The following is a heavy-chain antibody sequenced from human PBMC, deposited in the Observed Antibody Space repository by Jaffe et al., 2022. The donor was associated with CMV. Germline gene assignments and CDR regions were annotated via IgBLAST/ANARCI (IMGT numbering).Heavy chain of an antibody. D-gene: IGHD2-15*01. J-gene: IGHJ4*02. CDR1: GYSFTGHW. Sequence: EVQLVQSGAEVKKPGESLKISCKVSGYSFTGHWIDWVRQMPGKGLEWMGVIFPGDSDTRYSPSFQGQVTISADKSIGTAYLQWSSLKASDTAIYYCARRAREGDCSSSDNCYSGGLDYWGQGTLVTVSS. CDR3: ARRAREGDCSSSDNCYSGGLDY. V-gene: IGHV5-51*01. CDR2: IFPGDSDT.